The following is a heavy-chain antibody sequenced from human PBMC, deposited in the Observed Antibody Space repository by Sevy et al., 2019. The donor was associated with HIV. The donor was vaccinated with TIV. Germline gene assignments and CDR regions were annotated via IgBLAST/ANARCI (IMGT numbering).Heavy chain of an antibody. CDR3: ARDSGGYDF. CDR2: INEDGTKD. V-gene: IGHV3-7*01. CDR1: GINFIGYW. J-gene: IGHJ4*02. D-gene: IGHD5-12*01. Sequence: GGSLRLSCAASGINFIGYWMSWVRQVPGKGLEWVANINEDGTKDYYVGSVKGRFTISRDNAKNSLYLQMNSVRVEDTAVYYCARDSGGYDFWGQGTLVTVSS.